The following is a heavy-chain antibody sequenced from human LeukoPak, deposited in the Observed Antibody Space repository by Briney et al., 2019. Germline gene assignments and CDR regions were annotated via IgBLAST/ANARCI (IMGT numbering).Heavy chain of an antibody. D-gene: IGHD3-10*01. J-gene: IGHJ4*02. V-gene: IGHV3-21*01. Sequence: GGSLRLSCAASGFTFSSYSMNWVRQAPGKGLEWVSSISSSGSYIYYADSVKGRFTISRDNAKNSLYLQMNSLRAEDTAVYYCARDLGFGEEVIDYWGQGTLVTVSS. CDR3: ARDLGFGEEVIDY. CDR2: ISSSGSYI. CDR1: GFTFSSYS.